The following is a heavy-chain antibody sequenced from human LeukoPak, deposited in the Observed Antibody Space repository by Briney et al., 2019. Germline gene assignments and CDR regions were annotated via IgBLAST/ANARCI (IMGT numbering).Heavy chain of an antibody. J-gene: IGHJ4*02. Sequence: PGGSLRLSCAASGFTFSSYAMSWVHQAPGKGLEWVSAISGSGGSTYYADSVKGRFTISRDNSKNTLYLQMNSLRAEDTAVYYCAKDPSRGGYSGYDYVLLDYSDYWGQGTLVTVSS. CDR3: AKDPSRGGYSGYDYVLLDYSDY. D-gene: IGHD5-12*01. CDR1: GFTFSSYA. V-gene: IGHV3-23*01. CDR2: ISGSGGST.